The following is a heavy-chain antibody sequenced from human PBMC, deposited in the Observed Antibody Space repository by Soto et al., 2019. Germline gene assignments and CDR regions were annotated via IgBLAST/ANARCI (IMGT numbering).Heavy chain of an antibody. CDR3: ARGGYCSSTSCPEVDYYYYGMYV. D-gene: IGHD2-2*01. CDR2: ISYDGSNK. CDR1: GFTFSSYA. V-gene: IGHV3-30-3*01. Sequence: QVQLVESGGGVVQPGRSLRLSCAASGFTFSSYAMHWVRQAPGKGLEWVAVISYDGSNKYYADSVKGRFTISRDNSKNTLYLQMNSLRAEDTAVYYCARGGYCSSTSCPEVDYYYYGMYVWGQGTTVTVSS. J-gene: IGHJ6*02.